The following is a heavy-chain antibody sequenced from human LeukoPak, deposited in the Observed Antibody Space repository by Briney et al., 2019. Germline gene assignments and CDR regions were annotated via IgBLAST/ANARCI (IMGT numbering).Heavy chain of an antibody. CDR2: INTDGRST. CDR1: GFTFSNYW. J-gene: IGHJ6*03. D-gene: IGHD6-13*01. CDR3: ARDPSSWYYYYMDV. Sequence: GGSLRLSCAASGFTFSNYWMHWVRQAPGKGLVWVSRINTDGRSTSYVDSVKGRFTIPRDNAKNTLYLQMNSLRAEDTAVYYCARDPSSWYYYYMDVWGKGTTVTVSS. V-gene: IGHV3-74*01.